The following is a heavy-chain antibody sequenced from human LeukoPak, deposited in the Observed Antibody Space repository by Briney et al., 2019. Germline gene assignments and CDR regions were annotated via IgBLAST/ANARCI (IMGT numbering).Heavy chain of an antibody. J-gene: IGHJ5*02. CDR3: ARFYDTSAYYRNNWFDP. D-gene: IGHD3-22*01. Sequence: ASVKVSCKASGYTFTGYYMHWVRQAPGQGLEWMGWINPKNGGTNYARKFQGRVTMTRDMSISTAYMELSSLRSDDTAVYYCARFYDTSAYYRNNWFDPWGQGTLVTVFS. CDR2: INPKNGGT. V-gene: IGHV1-2*02. CDR1: GYTFTGYY.